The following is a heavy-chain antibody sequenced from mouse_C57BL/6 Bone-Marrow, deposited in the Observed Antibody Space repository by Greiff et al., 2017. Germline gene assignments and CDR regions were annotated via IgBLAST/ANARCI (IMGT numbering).Heavy chain of an antibody. J-gene: IGHJ1*03. Sequence: VQLQQSGPVLVKPGPSVKMSCKASGYTFTSYWITWVKQRPGQGLEWIGDIYPGSGSTNYNEKFKSKATLTVDTSSSTAYMQLSSLTSEDSAVYYCARPYYSNYWYFDVWGTGTTVTVSS. D-gene: IGHD2-5*01. V-gene: IGHV1-55*01. CDR1: GYTFTSYW. CDR2: IYPGSGST. CDR3: ARPYYSNYWYFDV.